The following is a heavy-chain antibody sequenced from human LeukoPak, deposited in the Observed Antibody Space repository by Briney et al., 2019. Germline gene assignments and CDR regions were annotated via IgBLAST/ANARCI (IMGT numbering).Heavy chain of an antibody. CDR2: ISSNGGST. CDR1: GFTFSSYA. J-gene: IGHJ4*02. CDR3: ARVEGGSYSFDY. D-gene: IGHD1-26*01. Sequence: GGSLRLSCAASGFTFSSYAMHWVRQAPGKGLEYVSGISSNGGSTYYANSVKGRFTISRDNSKNTLYLQVGSLRAEDMAVYYCARVEGGSYSFDYWGQGTLVAVSS. V-gene: IGHV3-64*01.